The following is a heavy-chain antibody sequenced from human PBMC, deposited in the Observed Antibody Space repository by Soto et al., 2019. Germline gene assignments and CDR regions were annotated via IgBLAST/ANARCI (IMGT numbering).Heavy chain of an antibody. Sequence: EVVLLESGGGLVQPGWSLRLSCTASGFTFSTNAVSWVRQAPGKGLEWVSTIRSSGGGTYYADSVGGRFTISRDNSKNTLFLQMSSLRAEDAAIYYCAKITEGYWGQGTLVTVSS. D-gene: IGHD1-20*01. CDR2: IRSSGGGT. CDR1: GFTFSTNA. V-gene: IGHV3-23*01. CDR3: AKITEGY. J-gene: IGHJ4*02.